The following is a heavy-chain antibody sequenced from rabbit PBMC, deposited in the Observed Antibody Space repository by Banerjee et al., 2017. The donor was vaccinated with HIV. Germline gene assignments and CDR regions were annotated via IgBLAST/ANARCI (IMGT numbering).Heavy chain of an antibody. J-gene: IGHJ4*01. Sequence: QEQLEESGGDLVKPGASLTLTCTASGFSFSSSYYMCWVRQAPGKGLEWIACIYAGSGGSTYYASWAKGRFTISKTSSTTVTLQMTSLTAADTATYFCARGFLEYVGYGIYGYAGFSLWGQGTLVTVS. CDR1: GFSFSSSYY. CDR2: IYAGSGGST. CDR3: ARGFLEYVGYGIYGYAGFSL. V-gene: IGHV1S45*01. D-gene: IGHD6-1*01.